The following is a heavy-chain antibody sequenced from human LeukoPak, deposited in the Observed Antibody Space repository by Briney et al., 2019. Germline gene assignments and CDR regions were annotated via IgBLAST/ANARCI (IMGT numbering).Heavy chain of an antibody. D-gene: IGHD3-3*01. CDR3: VSGFLQWLY. V-gene: IGHV3-7*01. CDR2: TNPDGSIK. J-gene: IGHJ4*02. CDR1: GFIFGGYW. Sequence: GGSLRLSCAASGFIFGGYWMSWVRQAPGGGLEWVANTNPDGSIKYYVDSVNGRFTISRDNAKNSLYLQMNSLRAEDTAVYYCVSGFLQWLYWGQGTLVTVSS.